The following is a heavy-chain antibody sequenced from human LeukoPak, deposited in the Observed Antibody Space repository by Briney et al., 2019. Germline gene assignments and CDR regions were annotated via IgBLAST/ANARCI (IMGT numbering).Heavy chain of an antibody. J-gene: IGHJ4*02. CDR3: ATHLTG. CDR1: GFTFNTYW. Sequence: PGGSLRLSCAASGFTFNTYWMNWVRQAPGKGLVWVSRIDGDGIITTYADSVKGRFTISRDNAKNTLYLQMNSLRAEDTAVYYCATHLTGWGQGTLVTVSS. D-gene: IGHD3-9*01. CDR2: IDGDGIIT. V-gene: IGHV3-74*03.